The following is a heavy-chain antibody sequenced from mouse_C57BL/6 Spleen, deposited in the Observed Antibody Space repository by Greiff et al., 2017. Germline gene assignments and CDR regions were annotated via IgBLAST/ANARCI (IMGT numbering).Heavy chain of an antibody. Sequence: EVKLMESGGGLVKPGGSLKLSCAASGFTFSSYAMSWVRQTPEKRLEWVATISAGGSYTYYPDNVKGRFTISRDNAKNNLYLQMSHLKSEDTAMYYCARDSTMVTTRGYYFDYWGQGTTLTVSS. CDR3: ARDSTMVTTRGYYFDY. D-gene: IGHD2-2*01. CDR2: ISAGGSYT. J-gene: IGHJ2*01. V-gene: IGHV5-4*01. CDR1: GFTFSSYA.